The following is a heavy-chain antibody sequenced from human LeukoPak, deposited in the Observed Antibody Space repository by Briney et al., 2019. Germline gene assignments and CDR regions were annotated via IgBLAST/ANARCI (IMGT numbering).Heavy chain of an antibody. V-gene: IGHV3-48*04. J-gene: IGHJ6*02. CDR1: RFTFSNDN. CDR3: ARVVEDDRRIRFLEWLPNYYYYYGMDV. CDR2: ISFDSINI. D-gene: IGHD3-3*01. Sequence: GGSLRLSCAASRFTFSNDNMNWFRQAPGKGLEWISYISFDSINIQYADSVKGRFTISRDNAKNSLYLQMNSLRAEDTAVYYCARVVEDDRRIRFLEWLPNYYYYYGMDVWGQGTTVTVSS.